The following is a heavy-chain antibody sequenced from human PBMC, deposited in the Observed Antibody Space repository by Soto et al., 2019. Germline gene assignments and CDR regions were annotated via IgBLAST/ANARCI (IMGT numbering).Heavy chain of an antibody. J-gene: IGHJ3*02. CDR1: GYSFTSYW. V-gene: IGHV5-51*01. CDR3: ARQRLDILTGYYHDAFDI. CDR2: IYPGDSDT. D-gene: IGHD3-9*01. Sequence: GESLKISCKGSGYSFTSYWIGWVRQMPGKGLEWMGIIYPGDSDTRYSPSFQGQVTISADKSISTAYLQWSSLKASDTAMYYCARQRLDILTGYYHDAFDIWGQGTMVTVSS.